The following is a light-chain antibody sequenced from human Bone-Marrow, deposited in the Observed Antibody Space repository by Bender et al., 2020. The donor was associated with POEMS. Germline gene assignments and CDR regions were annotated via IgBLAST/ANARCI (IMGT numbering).Light chain of an antibody. CDR3: CSYASRGTYV. Sequence: QSALTQPASVSGSPGQSITISCTGTSSDVGGYNYVSWYQQHPGKAPKLLIYDVSNRPSGVSNRFSGSKSGNTASLTISGLQAENEADYFCCSYASRGTYVFGTGTKVTVL. CDR2: DVS. V-gene: IGLV2-14*03. CDR1: SSDVGGYNY. J-gene: IGLJ1*01.